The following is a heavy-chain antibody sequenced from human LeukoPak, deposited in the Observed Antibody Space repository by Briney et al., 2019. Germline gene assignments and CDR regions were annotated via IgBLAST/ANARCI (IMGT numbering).Heavy chain of an antibody. J-gene: IGHJ5*02. V-gene: IGHV4-34*01. Sequence: SETLSLTCGVHGGSFSGYHWSWIRQPPGKGLEWIGEINHSGSTNYNSSLKSRVTISVDTSKNQFSLKLSSVTAADTAVYYCARSSTLAYNWFDPGGQGTLVTVSS. CDR2: INHSGST. CDR1: GGSFSGYH. D-gene: IGHD2-2*01. CDR3: ARSSTLAYNWFDP.